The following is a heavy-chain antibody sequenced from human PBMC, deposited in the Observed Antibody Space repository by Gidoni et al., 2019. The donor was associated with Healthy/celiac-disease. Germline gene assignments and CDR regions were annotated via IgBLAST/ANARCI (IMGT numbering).Heavy chain of an antibody. CDR2: ISGSGGST. D-gene: IGHD3-16*02. Sequence: EVQLLESGGGLVQPGGSLRLSCAASGFTFSSYAMSWVRQAPGKGLEWVSAISGSGGSTYYADSVKGRFTISRDNSKNTLYLQMNSLRAEDTAVYYCAKDTIMITFGGVIAHYYFDYWGQGTLVTVSS. J-gene: IGHJ4*02. CDR3: AKDTIMITFGGVIAHYYFDY. CDR1: GFTFSSYA. V-gene: IGHV3-23*01.